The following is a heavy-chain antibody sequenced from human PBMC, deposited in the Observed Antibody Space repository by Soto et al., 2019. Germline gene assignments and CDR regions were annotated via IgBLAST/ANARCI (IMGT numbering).Heavy chain of an antibody. CDR3: ARGDSSGYYNFDC. D-gene: IGHD3-22*01. Sequence: SVGSLSLSCAASGFTFSSYAMHWVRQAPGKGLEWVAVISYDGSNKYYADSVKGRFTISRDNSKNTLYLQMNSLRAEDTAVYYCARGDSSGYYNFDCWGQGTLVTVAS. CDR2: ISYDGSNK. CDR1: GFTFSSYA. V-gene: IGHV3-30-3*01. J-gene: IGHJ4*02.